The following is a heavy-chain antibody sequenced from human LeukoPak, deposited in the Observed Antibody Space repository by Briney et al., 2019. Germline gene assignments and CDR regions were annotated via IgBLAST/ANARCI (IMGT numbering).Heavy chain of an antibody. D-gene: IGHD5-12*01. J-gene: IGHJ4*02. CDR2: LRASGGIT. CDR3: AKDRADVVPTMVLDY. Sequence: GGSLRLSCAASGFTFSNYATNWVRQTPGKGLEWVSSLRASGGITYYADSVKGRFTISRDNSKNTLFLQLNSLRAEDTAVYYCAKDRADVVPTMVLDYWGQGTLVTVSS. V-gene: IGHV3-23*01. CDR1: GFTFSNYA.